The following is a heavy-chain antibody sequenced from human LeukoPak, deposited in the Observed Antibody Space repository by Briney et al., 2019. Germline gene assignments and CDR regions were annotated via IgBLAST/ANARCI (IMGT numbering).Heavy chain of an antibody. CDR2: ISYDGSNK. J-gene: IGHJ4*02. CDR3: ARVNEQQLAVDYFDY. D-gene: IGHD6-6*01. CDR1: GFTFSSYA. Sequence: GRSLRLSCAASGFTFSSYAMHWVRQAPGKGLWWVAVISYDGSNKYYADSVKGRFTISRDNSKNTLYLQMNSLRAEDTAVYYCARVNEQQLAVDYFDYWGQGTLVTVSS. V-gene: IGHV3-30-3*01.